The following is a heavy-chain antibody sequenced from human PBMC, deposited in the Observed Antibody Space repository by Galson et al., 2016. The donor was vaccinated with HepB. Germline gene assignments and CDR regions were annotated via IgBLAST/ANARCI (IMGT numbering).Heavy chain of an antibody. CDR1: GASISGYY. D-gene: IGHD6-19*01. CDR2: IYYSGRT. CDR3: ARDDSGGWYGFHYGMDV. Sequence: SEILSLTCTVSGASISGYYLSWIRQPPGKGLEWSGYIYYSGRTNYNPSLKSRVTISVDTSKNQFSLKLSSVTAADTAVYYCARDDSGGWYGFHYGMDVWGQGTTVTVSS. V-gene: IGHV4-59*01. J-gene: IGHJ6*02.